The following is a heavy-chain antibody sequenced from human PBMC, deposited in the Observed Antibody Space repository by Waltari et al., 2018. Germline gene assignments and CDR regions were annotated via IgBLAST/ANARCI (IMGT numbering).Heavy chain of an antibody. CDR3: AREPGIAAAGPFDY. CDR1: GYPFTSYG. J-gene: IGHJ4*02. D-gene: IGHD6-13*01. CDR2: ISAYNGNT. V-gene: IGHV1-18*01. Sequence: QVQLVQSGAEVKKTGASVKVPCKASGYPFTSYGISWVRTAPGQGLEWIGWISAYNGNTNYAQKLQGRVTMTTDTSTSTAYMELRSLRSDDTAVYYCAREPGIAAAGPFDYWGQGTLVTVSS.